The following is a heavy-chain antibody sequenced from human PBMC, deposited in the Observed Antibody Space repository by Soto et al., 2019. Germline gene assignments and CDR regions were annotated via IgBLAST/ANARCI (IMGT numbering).Heavy chain of an antibody. CDR2: IYYSGST. J-gene: IGHJ5*02. Sequence: SETLSLTCTVSGGSISSGDYYWSWIRQPPGKGLEWIGYIYYSGSTYYNPSLKSQVTISVDTSKNQFSLKLSSVTAADTAVYYCARDWGSITMIVPWFDPWGQGTLVTVSS. D-gene: IGHD3-22*01. V-gene: IGHV4-30-4*01. CDR3: ARDWGSITMIVPWFDP. CDR1: GGSISSGDYY.